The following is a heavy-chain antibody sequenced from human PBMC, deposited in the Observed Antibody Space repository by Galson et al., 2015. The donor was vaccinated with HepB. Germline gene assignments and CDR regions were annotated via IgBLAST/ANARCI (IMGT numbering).Heavy chain of an antibody. V-gene: IGHV3-48*02. CDR3: ARDLRARSVYYFDY. CDR2: ISSGSSII. D-gene: IGHD2-8*01. J-gene: IGHJ4*02. Sequence: SLRLSCAASGFPFNSYSMNWVRQAPGKGLEWVSHISSGSSIIYYADSVKGRFTISRDNAKNSLYLQMNSLRDEDTAVYYCARDLRARSVYYFDYWGQGALVTVSS. CDR1: GFPFNSYS.